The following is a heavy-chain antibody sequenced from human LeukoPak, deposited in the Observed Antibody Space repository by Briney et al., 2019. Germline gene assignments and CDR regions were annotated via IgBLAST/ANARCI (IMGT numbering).Heavy chain of an antibody. J-gene: IGHJ6*02. Sequence: GGSLRLSCAASGFTFSSYWMTWVRQAPGKGPEWVANIKQDGSEKYYVDSVKGRFTISRDNAKNSLYLQMNSLRAEDTAVYYCAKDDTVVPAALRYGMDVWGQGTTVTVSS. V-gene: IGHV3-7*01. CDR2: IKQDGSEK. CDR1: GFTFSSYW. CDR3: AKDDTVVPAALRYGMDV. D-gene: IGHD2-2*02.